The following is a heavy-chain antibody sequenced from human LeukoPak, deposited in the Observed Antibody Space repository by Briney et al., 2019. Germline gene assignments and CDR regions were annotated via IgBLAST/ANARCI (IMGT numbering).Heavy chain of an antibody. CDR3: ATAELWGGYELPNL. CDR2: FDPEDGET. Sequence: ASVKVSCKVSGYTLTELSMHWVRQAPGKGLEWMGGFDPEDGETIYAQKFQGRVTMTEGTSTDTAYMELSSLRSEDTAVYYCATAELWGGYELPNLWGQGTLVTVSS. D-gene: IGHD5-12*01. V-gene: IGHV1-24*01. J-gene: IGHJ5*02. CDR1: GYTLTELS.